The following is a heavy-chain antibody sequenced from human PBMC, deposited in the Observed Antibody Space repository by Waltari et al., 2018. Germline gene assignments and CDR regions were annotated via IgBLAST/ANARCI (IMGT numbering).Heavy chain of an antibody. J-gene: IGHJ4*02. Sequence: QVQLQQWGAGLLKPSETLSLTCAVYGGSFSGYYWSWIRQPPGKGLEWIGESNHSGNTNSNPSLKSLVTISVDTSKNQFSLKLSSVTAADTAVYYCASQIQVVPAASFDYWGQGTLVTVSS. V-gene: IGHV4-34*01. CDR3: ASQIQVVPAASFDY. D-gene: IGHD2-2*01. CDR2: SNHSGNT. CDR1: GGSFSGYY.